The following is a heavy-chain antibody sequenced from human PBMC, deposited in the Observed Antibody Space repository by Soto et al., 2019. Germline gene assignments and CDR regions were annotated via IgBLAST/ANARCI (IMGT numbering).Heavy chain of an antibody. CDR1: GFSFNSYW. CDR3: ARQGEYCSTTSCSVGAFDI. J-gene: IGHJ3*02. V-gene: IGHV3-74*01. Sequence: GGSLRLSCAASGFSFNSYWMHWVRQAPGKGLVWVSRINGDASSTTYADSVKGRFTISRDNAKNTLYLQMNSLRDEDTAVDYCARQGEYCSTTSCSVGAFDIWGQGTMVTVSS. D-gene: IGHD2-2*01. CDR2: INGDASST.